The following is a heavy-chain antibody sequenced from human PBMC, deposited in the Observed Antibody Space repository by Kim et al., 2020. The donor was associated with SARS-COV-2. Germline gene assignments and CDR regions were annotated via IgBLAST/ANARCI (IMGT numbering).Heavy chain of an antibody. CDR2: IGTAGVT. CDR1: GFTFGGHD. CDR3: ARGIHLSLGVDV. D-gene: IGHD3-16*01. J-gene: IGHJ6*02. V-gene: IGHV3-13*04. Sequence: GGSLRLSCAASGFTFGGHDMHWVRQVTGKGLEWVAAIGTAGVTFYAASVKGRFIISRENGENSLFLQMDSLRVGDTAIYYCARGIHLSLGVDVWGRGTTVTVSS.